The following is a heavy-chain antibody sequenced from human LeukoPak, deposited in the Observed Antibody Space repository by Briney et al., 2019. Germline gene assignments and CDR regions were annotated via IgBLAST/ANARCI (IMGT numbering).Heavy chain of an antibody. D-gene: IGHD6-13*01. V-gene: IGHV4-39*01. Sequence: SETLSLTCTVSGGSISSSSYYWGWIRQPPGKGLEWIGSIYYSGSTYYNPSLKSRVTISVDTSKNQFSLKLSSVTAADTAVYYCARQSYSSSWRDVWGKGTTVTISS. J-gene: IGHJ6*04. CDR1: GGSISSSSYY. CDR2: IYYSGST. CDR3: ARQSYSSSWRDV.